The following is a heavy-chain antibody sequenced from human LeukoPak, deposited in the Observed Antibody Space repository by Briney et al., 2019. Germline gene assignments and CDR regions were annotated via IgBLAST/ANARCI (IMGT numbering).Heavy chain of an antibody. D-gene: IGHD5-12*01. V-gene: IGHV3-48*03. CDR2: ISNSGNTR. J-gene: IGHJ4*02. CDR1: GFIFSNYE. Sequence: GSLRLSCAASGFIFSNYEMNWVRQAPGKGLEWISYISNSGNTRNYADSVKGRFSISRDNAKNSLYLQMNSLRAEDTAVYYCAGRPLIVATLDYWGQGTLVTVSS. CDR3: AGRPLIVATLDY.